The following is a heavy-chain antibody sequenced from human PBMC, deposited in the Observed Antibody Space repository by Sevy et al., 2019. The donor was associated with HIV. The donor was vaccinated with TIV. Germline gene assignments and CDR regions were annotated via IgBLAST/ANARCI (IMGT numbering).Heavy chain of an antibody. V-gene: IGHV3-23*01. CDR1: GFTFSNYA. J-gene: IGHJ4*02. D-gene: IGHD3-22*01. Sequence: GGSLRLSCAASGFTFSNYAMNWVRQAPGKGLEWVSGISGSGGSGDKTNYADSVKGRFTISRDDSKNSLYLELNSLRAEDRAIYCCARKYDSSGYFDYWGQGTLVTVSS. CDR3: ARKYDSSGYFDY. CDR2: ISGSGGSGDKT.